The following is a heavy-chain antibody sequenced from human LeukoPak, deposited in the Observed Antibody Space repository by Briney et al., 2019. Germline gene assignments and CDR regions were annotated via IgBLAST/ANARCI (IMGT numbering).Heavy chain of an antibody. Sequence: GGSLRLSCTASGFTVSSNYMSWVRQAPGKGLEWVSVIYSGGSTYYADSVKGRFTISRDNSKNTLYLQINSLRAEDTAVYFCAKDRLGGPYFFHYWGQGTLVTVSS. D-gene: IGHD3-16*01. CDR2: IYSGGST. V-gene: IGHV3-53*01. J-gene: IGHJ4*02. CDR3: AKDRLGGPYFFHY. CDR1: GFTVSSNY.